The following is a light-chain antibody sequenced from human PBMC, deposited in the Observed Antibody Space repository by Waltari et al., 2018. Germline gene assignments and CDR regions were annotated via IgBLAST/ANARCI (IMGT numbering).Light chain of an antibody. V-gene: IGKV3-20*01. Sequence: EIVLTQSPGTLSLSPGERATLPCRASQSVSSSYLAWYQQKPGQAPRLLIYGASSRATGIPDRFSGSGSGTDFTLTISRLEPEDFAVYYCQQFSAAFGGGTKVEIK. CDR1: QSVSSSY. J-gene: IGKJ4*01. CDR2: GAS. CDR3: QQFSAA.